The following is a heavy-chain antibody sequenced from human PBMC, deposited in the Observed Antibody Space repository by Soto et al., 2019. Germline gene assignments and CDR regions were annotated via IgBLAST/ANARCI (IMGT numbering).Heavy chain of an antibody. V-gene: IGHV4-59*01. CDR2: IYYSGST. Sequence: SETLSLTCTVSGGSIRSYYWSWIRQPPGKGLEWIGYIYYSGSTNYNPSLKSRVTISVDTSKNQFSLKLSSVTAADTAVYYCARDQGYGDYEQYGMDVWGQGTTVTVSS. CDR3: ARDQGYGDYEQYGMDV. CDR1: GGSIRSYY. D-gene: IGHD4-17*01. J-gene: IGHJ6*02.